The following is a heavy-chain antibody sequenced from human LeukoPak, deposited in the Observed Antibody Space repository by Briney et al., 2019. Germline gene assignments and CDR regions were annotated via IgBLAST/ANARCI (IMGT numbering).Heavy chain of an antibody. CDR3: ARDYYYGFYY. D-gene: IGHD3-10*01. V-gene: IGHV3-48*02. CDR2: ISSSSSSI. CDR1: GVTFSSYS. J-gene: IGHJ4*02. Sequence: PGGSLRLSCAASGVTFSSYSMNWVRQAPGKGLEWVSYISSSSSSIHYADSVKGRFTISGDNAKNSPYLQMSSLRDEDTAMYYCARDYYYGFYYWGQGTLVTVSS.